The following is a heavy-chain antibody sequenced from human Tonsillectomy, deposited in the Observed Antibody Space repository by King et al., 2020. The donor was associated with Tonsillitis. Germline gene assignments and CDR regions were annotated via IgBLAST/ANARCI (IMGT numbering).Heavy chain of an antibody. CDR1: GFIFSNYG. V-gene: IGHV3-30*18. CDR3: AKDRPYTGSY. Sequence: VQLVESGGGVVQPGRSLRLSCAASGFIFSNYGMHWVRQAPGKGLEWVAVVSSDGGTEYYADSVKGRFTISRDNSKNTLYLQMGSLRPEDPAVYYCAKDRPYTGSYWGQGTLLTVSS. D-gene: IGHD1-26*01. J-gene: IGHJ4*02. CDR2: VSSDGGTE.